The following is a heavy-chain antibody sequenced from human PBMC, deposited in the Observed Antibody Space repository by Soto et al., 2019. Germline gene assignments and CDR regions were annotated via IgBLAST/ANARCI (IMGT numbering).Heavy chain of an antibody. CDR3: ARGLYSSAPNAFDI. D-gene: IGHD6-25*01. Sequence: GESLKISCKGSGYSFTSYWISWARQMPGKGLEWMGRIDPSDSYTNYSPSFQGHVTISADKSISTAYLQWSSLKASDTAMYYCARGLYSSAPNAFDIWGQGTMVTVSS. V-gene: IGHV5-10-1*01. CDR1: GYSFTSYW. CDR2: IDPSDSYT. J-gene: IGHJ3*02.